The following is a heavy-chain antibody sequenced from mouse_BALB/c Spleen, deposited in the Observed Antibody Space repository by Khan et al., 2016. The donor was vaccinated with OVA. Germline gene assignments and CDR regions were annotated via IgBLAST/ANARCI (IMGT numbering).Heavy chain of an antibody. V-gene: IGHV5-6*01. D-gene: IGHD1-1*01. J-gene: IGHJ3*01. CDR1: GFTFSTYG. CDR3: ARLAYYYDSEGFAY. Sequence: EVQLLETGGDLVKPEGSLKLSCAASGFTFSTYGMSWVRQTSDKRLEWVATISSGGSYTYYPASVQGRFTISRDNAKNTLYLQMSSLKSEDTAMFYCARLAYYYDSEGFAYWGQGTLVTVSA. CDR2: ISSGGSYT.